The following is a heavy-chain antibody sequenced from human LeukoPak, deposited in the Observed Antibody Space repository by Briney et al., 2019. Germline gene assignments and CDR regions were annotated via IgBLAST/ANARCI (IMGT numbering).Heavy chain of an antibody. CDR3: ARGAKKVGATKLYWFDP. CDR2: INHSGST. CDR1: GGSFSGYY. Sequence: SETLSLTCAVYGGSFSGYYWSWIRQPPGKGLEWIGEINHSGSTNYNPSLKSRVTISVDTSKNQFSLKLSSVTAADTVVYYCARGAKKVGATKLYWFDPWGQGTLVTVSS. V-gene: IGHV4-34*01. D-gene: IGHD1-26*01. J-gene: IGHJ5*02.